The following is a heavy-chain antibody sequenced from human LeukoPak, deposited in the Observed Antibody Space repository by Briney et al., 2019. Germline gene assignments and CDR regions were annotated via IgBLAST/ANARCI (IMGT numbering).Heavy chain of an antibody. D-gene: IGHD6-19*01. V-gene: IGHV3-21*01. CDR3: ARLNAGYSSGSGVYYFDY. CDR1: GFTFSSYS. CDR2: ISSSTSYI. J-gene: IGHJ4*02. Sequence: PGGSLRLSCAASGFTFSSYSMNWVRQAAGKGLEWVSSISSSTSYISYADSVKGRFTISRDNAKNSLYLQMNSLRAEDTAVYYCARLNAGYSSGSGVYYFDYWGQGTLVTVSS.